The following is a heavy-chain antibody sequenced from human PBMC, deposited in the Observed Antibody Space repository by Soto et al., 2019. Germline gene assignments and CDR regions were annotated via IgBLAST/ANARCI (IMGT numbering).Heavy chain of an antibody. Sequence: QVQLVQSGAEVKKPGASVKVSCRASGYTFTSYGTSWVRQAPGQAPEWMGWISAYNGNTNYAQKLQGRVTMTTDTCTTTADTELRSLRSDDPAVYYCARDNGYESDYWGQGTLVTVSS. D-gene: IGHD5-12*01. CDR3: ARDNGYESDY. V-gene: IGHV1-18*01. CDR2: ISAYNGNT. CDR1: GYTFTSYG. J-gene: IGHJ4*02.